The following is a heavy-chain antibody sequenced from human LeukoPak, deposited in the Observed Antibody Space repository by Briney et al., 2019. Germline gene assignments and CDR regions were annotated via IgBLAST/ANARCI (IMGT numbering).Heavy chain of an antibody. D-gene: IGHD3-22*01. CDR3: ARDHSYYYDSSGWFDY. CDR1: GFTFSDYY. Sequence: PGGSLRLSCAASGFTFSDYYMSWIRQAPGKGLEWVSYISSSGSTIYYADSVKGRFTISRDNAKNSLYLQMNSLRAEDTAVYYCARDHSYYYDSSGWFDYWGQGTLVTVSS. CDR2: ISSSGSTI. J-gene: IGHJ4*02. V-gene: IGHV3-11*01.